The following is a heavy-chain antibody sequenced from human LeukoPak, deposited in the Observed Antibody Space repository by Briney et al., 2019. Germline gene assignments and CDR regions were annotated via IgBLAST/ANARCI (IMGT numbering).Heavy chain of an antibody. CDR2: IYHSGST. CDR3: ARDAVVPAAQAFDWSDP. V-gene: IGHV4-38-2*02. J-gene: IGHJ5*02. CDR1: GYSISSGYY. Sequence: SETLSLTCTVSGYSISSGYYWGWIRQPPGKGLEWIGSIYHSGSTYYNPSLKSRVTISVDTSKNQFSLKLSSVTAADTAVYYCARDAVVPAAQAFDWSDPWGQGTLVTVSS. D-gene: IGHD2-2*01.